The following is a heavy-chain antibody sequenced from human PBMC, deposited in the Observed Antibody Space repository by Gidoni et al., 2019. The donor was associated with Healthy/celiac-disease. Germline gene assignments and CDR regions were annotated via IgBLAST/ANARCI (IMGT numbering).Heavy chain of an antibody. D-gene: IGHD3-16*01. J-gene: IGHJ4*02. Sequence: QVQLQESGPGLVKPSETLSLTCTVSGGSLSSYYWSWIRQPAGKGLEWIGRIYTSGSTNYNPSLKSRVTMSVDTSKNQFSLKLSSVTAADTAVYYCARDWGFSGSPPSYFDYWGQGTLVTVSS. CDR1: GGSLSSYY. V-gene: IGHV4-4*07. CDR3: ARDWGFSGSPPSYFDY. CDR2: IYTSGST.